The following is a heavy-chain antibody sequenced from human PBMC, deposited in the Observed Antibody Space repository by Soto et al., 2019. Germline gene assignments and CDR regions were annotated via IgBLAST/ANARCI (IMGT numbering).Heavy chain of an antibody. J-gene: IGHJ5*02. D-gene: IGHD3-22*01. CDR3: ATTNGAYSYDSVS. Sequence: LSLTCTVSGDSINNYDHFWTWIRRKPGEGLEWIGYVYYSGATYYSPSLKTRVSISLHKSQNSFSLQLTSVTAADSAVYYCATTNGAYSYDSVSWGQGTLVTVSS. V-gene: IGHV4-30-4*01. CDR2: VYYSGAT. CDR1: GDSINNYDHF.